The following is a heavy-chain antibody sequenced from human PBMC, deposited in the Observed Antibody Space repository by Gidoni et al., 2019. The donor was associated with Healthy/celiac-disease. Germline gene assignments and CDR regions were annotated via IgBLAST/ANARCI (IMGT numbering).Heavy chain of an antibody. J-gene: IGHJ4*02. CDR3: ASSETAAGNPDY. CDR1: GASISSGDYY. CDR2: IYYSGST. D-gene: IGHD6-13*01. V-gene: IGHV4-30-4*01. Sequence: QVQLQEPGPGLVKPSQTLSLTCTDSGASISSGDYYWSWLRQPPGKGLEWIGYIYYSGSTYYNPSLKSRVTISVDTSKNQFSLKLSSVTAADTAVYYCASSETAAGNPDYWGQGTLVTVSS.